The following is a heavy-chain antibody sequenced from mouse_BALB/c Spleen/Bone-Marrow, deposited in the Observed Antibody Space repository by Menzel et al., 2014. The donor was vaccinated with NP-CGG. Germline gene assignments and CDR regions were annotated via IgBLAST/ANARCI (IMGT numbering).Heavy chain of an antibody. CDR2: TYPGNGNA. CDR3: SRGGNYGTY. CDR1: GYAFSTYW. Sequence: VQLQQSGAELVRPGSSVKISCKASGYAFSTYWMNWVKQRPGQGLEWIGQTYPGNGNADYNGKFKDKATLTADKSSRTAYMHLSSLTSEDSAVYFCSRGGNYGTYWGQGTLVTVSA. V-gene: IGHV1-80*01. D-gene: IGHD2-1*01. J-gene: IGHJ3*01.